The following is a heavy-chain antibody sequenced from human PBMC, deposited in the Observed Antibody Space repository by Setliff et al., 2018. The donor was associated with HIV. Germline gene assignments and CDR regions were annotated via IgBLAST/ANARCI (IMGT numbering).Heavy chain of an antibody. D-gene: IGHD2-2*01. V-gene: IGHV3-72*01. CDR3: TRRRRGYCTSTSCLYYYYMDV. J-gene: IGHJ6*03. CDR1: GFTLSDQY. CDR2: TRNKANSYTT. Sequence: RLSCAASGFTLSDQYMDWVRQAPGKGLEWVGRTRNKANSYTTEYAASVEGRFTISRVDSKSIAYLQMKSLKTEDTAVYFCTRRRRGYCTSTSCLYYYYMDVWGKGTTVTVSS.